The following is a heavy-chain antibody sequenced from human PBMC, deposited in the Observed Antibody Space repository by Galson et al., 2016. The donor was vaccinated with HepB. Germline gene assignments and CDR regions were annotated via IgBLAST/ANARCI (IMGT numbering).Heavy chain of an antibody. CDR2: ILYDGSSK. Sequence: SLRLSCAASGFTFSSYGMHWVRQAPGKGLEWVADILYDGSSKYYADSEKGRFTISRDKSKNTLYLQMNSLRPEDTAVYYCAKDDYGDWSYSFDYWGQGTLVTVS. V-gene: IGHV3-30*18. D-gene: IGHD4-17*01. J-gene: IGHJ4*02. CDR3: AKDDYGDWSYSFDY. CDR1: GFTFSSYG.